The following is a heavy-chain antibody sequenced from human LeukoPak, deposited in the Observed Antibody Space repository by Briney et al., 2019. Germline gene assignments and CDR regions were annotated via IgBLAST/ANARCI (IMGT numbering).Heavy chain of an antibody. V-gene: IGHV1-69*04. CDR1: GGTFSSYA. Sequence: SVKVSCKASGGTFSSYAISRVRQAPGQGLEWMGRIIPIFGIANYAQKFQGRVTITADKSTSTAYMELSSLRSEDTAVYYCARGGGSGWAHYYYYGMDVWGQGTTVTVSS. CDR3: ARGGGSGWAHYYYYGMDV. D-gene: IGHD6-19*01. J-gene: IGHJ6*02. CDR2: IIPIFGIA.